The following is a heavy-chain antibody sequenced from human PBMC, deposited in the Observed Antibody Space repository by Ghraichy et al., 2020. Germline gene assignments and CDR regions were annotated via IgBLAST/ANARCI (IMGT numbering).Heavy chain of an antibody. Sequence: SQTLSLTCTVSGGSISSYYWSWIRQPPGKGLGWIGYIYYSGSTNYNPSLKSRVTISVDTSKNQFSLKLSSVTAADTAVYYCARWRYSSGWYLGGFDYWGQGTLVTVSS. J-gene: IGHJ4*02. CDR1: GGSISSYY. CDR2: IYYSGST. CDR3: ARWRYSSGWYLGGFDY. V-gene: IGHV4-59*01. D-gene: IGHD6-19*01.